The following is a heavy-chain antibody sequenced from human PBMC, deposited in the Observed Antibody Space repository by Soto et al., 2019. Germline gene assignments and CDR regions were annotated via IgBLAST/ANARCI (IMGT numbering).Heavy chain of an antibody. CDR3: PRYSPIRSYDR. CDR1: GYTFTSYD. Sequence: QVQLVQSGAELKKPGASVKVSCKDSGYTFTSYDGNWLRQATGQGLEWMGWRNPNSGDTGYAQKFQGRVINSRHTSLSTADVALSGLKAEDTAVYDCPRYSPIRSYDRWGQGTLVTVSS. J-gene: IGHJ4*02. D-gene: IGHD3-3*01. V-gene: IGHV1-8*01. CDR2: RNPNSGDT.